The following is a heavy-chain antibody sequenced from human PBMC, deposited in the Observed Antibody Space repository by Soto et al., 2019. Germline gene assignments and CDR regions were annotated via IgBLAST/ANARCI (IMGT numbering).Heavy chain of an antibody. V-gene: IGHV3-23*01. CDR1: GFTFSSYA. J-gene: IGHJ3*02. Sequence: EVQLLESGGGLVQPGGSLRLSCAASGFTFSSYAMSWVRQAPGKGLEWVSTISGGGDGTYYADSVKGRFTISRDNSRNTVYLQVNSLRAEATAVYYCAKKGLGSLTTYCSGGDCHYAFGTWGQGTMVTVSS. D-gene: IGHD2-15*01. CDR2: ISGGGDGT. CDR3: AKKGLGSLTTYCSGGDCHYAFGT.